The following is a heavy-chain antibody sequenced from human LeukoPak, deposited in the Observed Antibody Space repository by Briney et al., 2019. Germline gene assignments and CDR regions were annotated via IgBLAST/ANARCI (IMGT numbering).Heavy chain of an antibody. CDR1: GFTFSSYG. CDR3: AKGSGSYYFDY. Sequence: GGSLRLSCAASGFTFSSYGMHWVRQAPGKGLEWVAVISYDGSNKYYADSVKGRFTISRDNSKNTLYLQMNSLRAEDTAVYYCAKGSGSYYFDYWGQGTLVTVPS. J-gene: IGHJ4*02. CDR2: ISYDGSNK. D-gene: IGHD1-26*01. V-gene: IGHV3-30*18.